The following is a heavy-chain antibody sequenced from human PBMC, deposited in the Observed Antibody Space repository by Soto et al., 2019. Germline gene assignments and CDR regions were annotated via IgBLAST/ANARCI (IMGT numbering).Heavy chain of an antibody. V-gene: IGHV4-34*01. D-gene: IGHD6-19*01. CDR3: ARGAVQGGAPDKYYFDS. Sequence: QVQLQQWGAGLLKPSETLSLTCAVYGGSFSGHYWSWIRQPPGKGLEWIGEINHSGSTNQNPSLKSRGSIAVDTSKNQFSLKLGSVTATDTAVYYCARGAVQGGAPDKYYFDSWGQGTMVTVSS. J-gene: IGHJ4*02. CDR1: GGSFSGHY. CDR2: INHSGST.